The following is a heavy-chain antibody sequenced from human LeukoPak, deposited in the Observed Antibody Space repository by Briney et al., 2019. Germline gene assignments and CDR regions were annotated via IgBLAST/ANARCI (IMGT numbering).Heavy chain of an antibody. V-gene: IGHV4-59*11. CDR2: IYYSGST. CDR3: ARAAVAARPGYFDY. Sequence: SETLSLTCTVPGGSISSHYWSWIRQPPGKGLEWIGYIYYSGSTNYNPSLKSRVTISVDTSKNQFSLKLSSVTAADTAVYYCARAAVAARPGYFDYWGQGTLVTVSS. J-gene: IGHJ4*02. D-gene: IGHD6-6*01. CDR1: GGSISSHY.